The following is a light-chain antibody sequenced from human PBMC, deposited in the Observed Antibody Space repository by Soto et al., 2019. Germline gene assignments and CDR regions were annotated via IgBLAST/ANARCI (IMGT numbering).Light chain of an antibody. V-gene: IGKV3-20*01. CDR2: DAS. Sequence: VLTQSPGTLSLSPGERATLSWGASQTVRNNYLAWYQQKPRQAHRLLIYDASSRATGIPDRFSGGGSGTDFSLTINRLEPVDLAVYYCQQYGGSPLITFGQGTRL. CDR3: QQYGGSPLIT. J-gene: IGKJ5*01. CDR1: QTVRNNY.